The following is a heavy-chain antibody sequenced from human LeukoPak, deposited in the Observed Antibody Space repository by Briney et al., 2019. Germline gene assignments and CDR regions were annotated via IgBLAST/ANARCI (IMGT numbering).Heavy chain of an antibody. J-gene: IGHJ3*02. CDR1: GGSISSGDYY. V-gene: IGHV4-30-4*02. CDR3: ARGHNWDDVFDI. D-gene: IGHD1-20*01. Sequence: SETLSLTCTVSGGSISSGDYYWSWIRQPPGKGLEWIGYIYYSGSTYYNPSLKSRVIISLDTSKNQFSLKLTSVTAADTAVYYCARGHNWDDVFDIWGQGTMVTVSS. CDR2: IYYSGST.